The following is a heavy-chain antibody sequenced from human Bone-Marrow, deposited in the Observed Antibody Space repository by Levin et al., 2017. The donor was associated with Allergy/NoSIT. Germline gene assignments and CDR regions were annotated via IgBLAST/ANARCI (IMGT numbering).Heavy chain of an antibody. J-gene: IGHJ4*02. CDR2: ITSNGGSK. V-gene: IGHV3-11*01. CDR1: GFTFSDYY. D-gene: IGHD2-15*01. Sequence: KAGESLKISCAASGFTFSDYYMSWMRQAPGKGLEWVSYITSNGGSKYYADSVKGRFTISRDNAKNSLSLQMNSLRAEDTAVYYCVVALDYWGQGTLVTVSS. CDR3: VVALDY.